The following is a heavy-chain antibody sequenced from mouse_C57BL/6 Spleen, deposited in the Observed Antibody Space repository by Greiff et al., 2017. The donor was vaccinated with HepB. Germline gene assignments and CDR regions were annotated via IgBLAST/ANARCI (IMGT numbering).Heavy chain of an antibody. CDR3: ARGSYDYDGYFDY. CDR1: GYAFSSSW. CDR2: IYPGDGDT. Sequence: QVQLKESGPELVKPGASVKISCKASGYAFSSSWMNWVKQRPGKGLEWIGRIYPGDGDTNYNGKFKGKATLTADKSSSTAYMQLSSLTSEDSAVYCCARGSYDYDGYFDYWGQGTTLTVSS. D-gene: IGHD2-4*01. V-gene: IGHV1-82*01. J-gene: IGHJ2*01.